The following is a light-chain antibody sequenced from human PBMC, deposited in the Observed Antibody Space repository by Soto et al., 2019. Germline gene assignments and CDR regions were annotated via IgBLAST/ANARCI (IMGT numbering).Light chain of an antibody. CDR2: DAS. CDR1: QSISSW. J-gene: IGKJ2*01. CDR3: QQYNRYPYT. V-gene: IGKV1-5*01. Sequence: DIQMTQSPSTLSASVGDRVSITCRASQSISSWLAWYQQKPGKAPKLLISDASRLESGVPSRYNGSRSGTEFTLTISSLQPDDFATYSCQQYNRYPYTFGQGTKLEIK.